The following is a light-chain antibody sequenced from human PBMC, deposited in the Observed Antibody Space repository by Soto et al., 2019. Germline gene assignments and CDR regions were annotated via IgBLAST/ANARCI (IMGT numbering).Light chain of an antibody. J-gene: IGKJ1*01. CDR2: GAS. V-gene: IGKV3-15*01. Sequence: EIVMTQSPATLSVSPGERATLSCRASQSVSSNLAWYQQKPGQAPRLLIYGASTRATGIPARFSGRRSGTEFTLTISSLQSEDFAVYYCKQYNNWPQTFGQGTKVEIK. CDR1: QSVSSN. CDR3: KQYNNWPQT.